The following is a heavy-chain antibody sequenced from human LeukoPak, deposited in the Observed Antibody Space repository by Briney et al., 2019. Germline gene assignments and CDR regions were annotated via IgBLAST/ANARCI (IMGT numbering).Heavy chain of an antibody. D-gene: IGHD2-2*01. J-gene: IGHJ4*02. Sequence: SGTLSLTRTVSGVSISTTSYYWDWIRQPPGKGLEWIGSIYYSGSSYYSPSLKSRVTISVGTSKNQFSLKLSSVTAADTAVYYCARDAIPAAAIRDCWGEGTLVTVSS. CDR3: ARDAIPAAAIRDC. CDR1: GVSISTTSYY. V-gene: IGHV4-39*02. CDR2: IYYSGSS.